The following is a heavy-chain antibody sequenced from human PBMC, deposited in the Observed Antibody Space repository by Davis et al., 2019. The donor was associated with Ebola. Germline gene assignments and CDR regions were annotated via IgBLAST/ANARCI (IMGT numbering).Heavy chain of an antibody. CDR2: ISGFNTNT. V-gene: IGHV1-18*04. J-gene: IGHJ4*02. CDR1: VYTFTSYG. Sequence: ASVKVSCQSSVYTFTSYGLVWVRQAPGLGLEWMGWISGFNTNTNFAQKFQGRVTVSKDTFTNTAYMDLRSLTSDDTAIYYCARAPNYDVLTGTSSYYFDYWGQGTLVTVSS. CDR3: ARAPNYDVLTGTSSYYFDY. D-gene: IGHD3-9*01.